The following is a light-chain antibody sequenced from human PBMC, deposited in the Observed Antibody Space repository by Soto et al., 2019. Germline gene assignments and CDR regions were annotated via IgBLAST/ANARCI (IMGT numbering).Light chain of an antibody. CDR2: DDT. CDR3: CLYVGGRTYV. CDR1: VGL. J-gene: IGLJ1*01. Sequence: QSVLTQPGSVSGSPGQSITISCTGTVGLVSWYQQHPGKVPKPIIYDDTKRPSGVSSRFSGSKSGNTASLTISGLQTEDEADYYCCLYVGGRTYVFGTGTKVTVL. V-gene: IGLV2-23*01.